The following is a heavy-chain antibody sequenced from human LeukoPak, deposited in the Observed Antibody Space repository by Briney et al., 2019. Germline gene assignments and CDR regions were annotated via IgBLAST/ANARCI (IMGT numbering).Heavy chain of an antibody. V-gene: IGHV4-4*02. CDR2: ISLTGLT. CDR3: SRENGAFSPFGY. D-gene: IGHD2-8*01. Sequence: PSRTLSLTCGVSGGSISNTNWWSWVRQPPGQGLEGIGEISLTGLTHYNPSLESRVTVSLDKSKKQLSLNLTSVTAADTALYYCSRENGAFSPFGYWGQGTLVTVLS. J-gene: IGHJ4*02. CDR1: GGSISNTNW.